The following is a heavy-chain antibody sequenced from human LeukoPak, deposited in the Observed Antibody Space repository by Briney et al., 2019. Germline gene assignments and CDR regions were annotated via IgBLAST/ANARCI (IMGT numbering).Heavy chain of an antibody. CDR2: INPNSGGT. D-gene: IGHD3-22*01. CDR3: ASGDYDSSGYPPYYYYGMDV. J-gene: IGHJ6*02. V-gene: IGHV1-2*02. CDR1: GYTFTGYY. Sequence: ASVKVSCKASGYTFTGYYMHWVRQAPGQGLEWMGWINPNSGGTNYAQKFQGRVTMTGDTSISTAYMELSRLRSGDTAVYYCASGDYDSSGYPPYYYYGMDVWGQGTTVTVSS.